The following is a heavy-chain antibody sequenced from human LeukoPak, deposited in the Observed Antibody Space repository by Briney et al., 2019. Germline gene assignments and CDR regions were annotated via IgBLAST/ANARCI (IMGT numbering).Heavy chain of an antibody. CDR1: SGSINTNSYY. J-gene: IGHJ6*02. V-gene: IGHV4-39*01. Sequence: ETLSLPCTVSSGSINTNSYYWAWIRQPPGKGLEWIGRIYYSGNTYYNPSLKSRVTISVDTSENQFSLKLSSVTAADTAVYYCARHIRFGELLGPTYGLDVWGQGTTVTVSS. D-gene: IGHD3-10*01. CDR2: IYYSGNT. CDR3: ARHIRFGELLGPTYGLDV.